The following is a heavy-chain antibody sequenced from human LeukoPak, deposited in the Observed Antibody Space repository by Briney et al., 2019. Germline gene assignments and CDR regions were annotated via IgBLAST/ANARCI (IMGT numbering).Heavy chain of an antibody. J-gene: IGHJ6*02. CDR1: GGSISSYY. CDR2: IYTSGST. CDR3: ARRNYGSPYYYYYGMDV. Sequence: PSETLSLTCTVSGGSISSYYWSWIRQPAGKGLEWIGRIYTSGSTNYNPSLKSRVTMSVDTSKNQFSLKLSSVTAADTAVYYCARRNYGSPYYYYYGMDVWGQGTTVTVSS. D-gene: IGHD3-10*01. V-gene: IGHV4-4*07.